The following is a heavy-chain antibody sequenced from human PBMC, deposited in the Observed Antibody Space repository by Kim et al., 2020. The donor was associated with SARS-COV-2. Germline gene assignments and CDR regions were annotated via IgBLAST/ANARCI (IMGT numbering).Heavy chain of an antibody. J-gene: IGHJ4*02. CDR3: AKGRYPRYYYQGIGYYFDY. CDR1: GFTFDDYA. V-gene: IGHV3-43*02. D-gene: IGHD3-22*01. Sequence: GGSLRLSCAASGFTFDDYAMHWVRQAPGKGLEWVSLISGDGGSTYYADSVKGRFTISRDNSKNSLYLQMNSLRTEDTALYYCAKGRYPRYYYQGIGYYFDYWGQGTLVTVSS. CDR2: ISGDGGST.